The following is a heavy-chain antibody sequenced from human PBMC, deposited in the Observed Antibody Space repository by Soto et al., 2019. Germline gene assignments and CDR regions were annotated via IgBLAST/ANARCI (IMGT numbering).Heavy chain of an antibody. V-gene: IGHV3-23*01. CDR1: GFTFSSYA. Sequence: GGSLRLSCAASGFTFSSYAMSWVRQAPGKGLEWVSAISGSGSSTYYADSVKGRFTISRDNSKNTLYLQVNSLRIEDTAVYYCAKEQLERHFGFDYWGQGTLVTVSS. J-gene: IGHJ4*02. CDR2: ISGSGSST. CDR3: AKEQLERHFGFDY. D-gene: IGHD1-1*01.